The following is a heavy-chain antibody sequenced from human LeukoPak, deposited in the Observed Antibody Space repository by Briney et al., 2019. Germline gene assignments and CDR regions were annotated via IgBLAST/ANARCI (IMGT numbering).Heavy chain of an antibody. J-gene: IGHJ6*02. D-gene: IGHD6-19*01. CDR1: GFTFSSYS. V-gene: IGHV3-23*01. CDR3: AKGPPMYSSGWYEYYYYGMDV. Sequence: GGSLRLSCAASGFTFSSYSMNWVRQAPGKGLEWVSAISGSGGSTYYADSVKGRFTISRDNSKNTLYLQMNSLRAEDTAVYYCAKGPPMYSSGWYEYYYYGMDVWGQGTTVTVSS. CDR2: ISGSGGST.